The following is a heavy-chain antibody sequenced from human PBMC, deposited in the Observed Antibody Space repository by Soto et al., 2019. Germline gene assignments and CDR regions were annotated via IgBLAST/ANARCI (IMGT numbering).Heavy chain of an antibody. Sequence: SDTLSLTCAVYGGSFSVYYWSWIRQPPGKGLEWIGEINRSGSTNYNPSLKSRVTISVDTSKNQLSLKLSSVTAADTAVFYCARKALDSGSPSYFDYWGQGTLVTVSS. V-gene: IGHV4-34*01. D-gene: IGHD1-26*01. J-gene: IGHJ4*02. CDR1: GGSFSVYY. CDR3: ARKALDSGSPSYFDY. CDR2: INRSGST.